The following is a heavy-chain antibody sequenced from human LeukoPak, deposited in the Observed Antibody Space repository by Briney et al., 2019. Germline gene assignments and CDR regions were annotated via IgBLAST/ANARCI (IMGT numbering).Heavy chain of an antibody. V-gene: IGHV3-30-3*01. CDR1: GFTFSRYA. J-gene: IGHJ4*02. CDR2: ISYDGSNK. D-gene: IGHD4-17*01. CDR3: ARGSYGDHFFDY. Sequence: GGSLRLSCAASGFTFSRYAMHWVRQAPAKGLEWVAVISYDGSNKYYADCVKGRFTISRDNSKNTLYLQMNSLRAEDTAVYYCARGSYGDHFFDYWGQGTLVTVSS.